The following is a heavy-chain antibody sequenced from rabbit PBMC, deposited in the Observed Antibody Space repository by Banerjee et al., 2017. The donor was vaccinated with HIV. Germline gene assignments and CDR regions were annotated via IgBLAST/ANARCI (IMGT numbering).Heavy chain of an antibody. CDR3: ARVDNYGGYPLTL. CDR2: IDAGSSGST. D-gene: IGHD2-1*01. V-gene: IGHV1S40*01. J-gene: IGHJ4*01. Sequence: QSLEESGGDLVKPGASLTLTCTASGFSFSSSYWIYWVRQAPGKGLEWIACIDAGSSGSTYYASWAKGRLTISKTSSTTVTLQMTSLTVAGTATYFCARVDNYGGYPLTLWGPGTLVTVS. CDR1: GFSFSSSYW.